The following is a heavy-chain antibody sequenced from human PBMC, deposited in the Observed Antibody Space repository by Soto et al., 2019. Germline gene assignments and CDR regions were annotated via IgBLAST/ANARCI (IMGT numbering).Heavy chain of an antibody. Sequence: QVQLVQSGAEVKKPGSSVKVSCKASGGTFSSYTISWVRQAPGQGLEWMGRIIPILGIANYAQKFQGRVTITADKSTSTAYMELSSLRSEDTAVYYCARDLWKKGMGHVDYWGQGTLVTVSS. V-gene: IGHV1-69*08. D-gene: IGHD2-21*01. CDR2: IIPILGIA. CDR1: GGTFSSYT. J-gene: IGHJ4*02. CDR3: ARDLWKKGMGHVDY.